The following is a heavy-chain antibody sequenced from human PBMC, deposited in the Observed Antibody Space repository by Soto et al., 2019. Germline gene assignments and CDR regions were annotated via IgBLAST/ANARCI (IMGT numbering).Heavy chain of an antibody. CDR3: ARDPQPASSPFHYCTNGVCYRRYNWFDP. CDR2: IIPIFGTA. D-gene: IGHD2-8*01. J-gene: IGHJ5*02. CDR1: GGTFSSYA. Sequence: QVQLVQSGAEVKKPGSSVKVSCKASGGTFSSYAISWVRQAPGQGLEWMGGIIPIFGTANYAQKFQGRVTITADESTSTAYMELSSLRSEDTAVYYCARDPQPASSPFHYCTNGVCYRRYNWFDPWGQGTLVTVSS. V-gene: IGHV1-69*01.